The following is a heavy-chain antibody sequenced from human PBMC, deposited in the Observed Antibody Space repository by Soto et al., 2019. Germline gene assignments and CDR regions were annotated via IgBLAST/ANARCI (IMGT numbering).Heavy chain of an antibody. J-gene: IGHJ6*02. CDR2: IIPIFGTA. Sequence: ASVKVSCKASGGTFSSYAISWVRQAPGQGLEWMGGIIPIFGTANYAQKFQGRVTITADESTSTAYMELSSLRSEDTAVYYCARAAQQDIVVVVALAGEYYGMDFWGQGIMVTVSS. CDR3: ARAAQQDIVVVVALAGEYYGMDF. D-gene: IGHD2-15*01. V-gene: IGHV1-69*13. CDR1: GGTFSSYA.